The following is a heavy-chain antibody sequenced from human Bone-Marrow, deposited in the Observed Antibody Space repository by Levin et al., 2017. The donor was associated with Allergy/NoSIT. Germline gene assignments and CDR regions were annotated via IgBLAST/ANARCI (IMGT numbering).Heavy chain of an antibody. CDR3: TRHAEVPTLQYGMDV. Sequence: SQTLSLTCTVSGGSISNYYWSWIRQSPEKGLEWIGYIFYRGNTNYNPSLMSRVTISLDTSKNQFSLKLSSVTAADTATYYCTRHAEVPTLQYGMDVWGQGITVTVSS. CDR1: GGSISNYY. D-gene: IGHD4/OR15-4a*01. J-gene: IGHJ6*02. CDR2: IFYRGNT. V-gene: IGHV4-59*08.